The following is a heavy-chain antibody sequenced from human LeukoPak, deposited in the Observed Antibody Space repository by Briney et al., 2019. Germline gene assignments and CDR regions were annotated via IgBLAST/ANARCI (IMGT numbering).Heavy chain of an antibody. CDR1: GYSFTSYW. CDR2: IYPGDSDT. CDR3: ARHGPKHFDWLSAVSWFDP. V-gene: IGHV5-51*01. D-gene: IGHD3-9*01. Sequence: KCGESLKISCKGSGYSFTSYWIGWVRQMPGKGLEWMGIIYPGDSDTRYSPSFQGQVTISADKSISTAYLQRSSLKASDTAMYYCARHGPKHFDWLSAVSWFDPWGRGTLATVSS. J-gene: IGHJ5*02.